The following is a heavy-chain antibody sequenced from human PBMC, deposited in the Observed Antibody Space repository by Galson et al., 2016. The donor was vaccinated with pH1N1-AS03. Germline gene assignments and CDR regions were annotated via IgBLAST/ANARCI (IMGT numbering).Heavy chain of an antibody. V-gene: IGHV1-69*13. CDR3: ARDRYRDTSTDFYESAY. Sequence: SVKVSCKASGGTFATFAVSWVRQARGQGLEWMGGIIPLSGTTNYAQKFQGRLTITADDSTGTASMELSSLTSDDTAVYYCARDRYRDTSTDFYESAYWGQGT. CDR1: GGTFATFA. CDR2: IIPLSGTT. D-gene: IGHD2/OR15-2a*01. J-gene: IGHJ4*02.